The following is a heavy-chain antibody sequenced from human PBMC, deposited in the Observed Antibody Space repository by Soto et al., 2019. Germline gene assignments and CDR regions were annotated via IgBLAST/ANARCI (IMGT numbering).Heavy chain of an antibody. V-gene: IGHV3-48*01. J-gene: IGHJ4*02. CDR2: ISSSKSTT. Sequence: EVQLVESGGGLVQPGGSLRLSCAASGFSFSNYNMNWVRQAPGKGLEWISYISSSKSTTYYVDSVKGRFTISRDNAKNSLYLQMNSLRAEDTAVYYCARDLDDCSSTSCYFSSFWYWGQGTLVTVSS. CDR1: GFSFSNYN. D-gene: IGHD2-2*01. CDR3: ARDLDDCSSTSCYFSSFWY.